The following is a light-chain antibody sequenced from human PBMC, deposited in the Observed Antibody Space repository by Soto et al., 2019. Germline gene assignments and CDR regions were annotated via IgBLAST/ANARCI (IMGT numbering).Light chain of an antibody. CDR1: QIVFSNSKNRNH. CDR2: WAT. V-gene: IGKV4-1*01. CDR3: HQYFRSPLT. Sequence: DLVLNPSPGSLAVSLGERATINCKSNQIVFSNSKNRNHLSWYQQKPGQPPKLLIYWATTRESGVPDRFSGSGSGTDFTLTVSGLQAEDVAIYYCHQYFRSPLTFGGGAKVDIK. J-gene: IGKJ4*01.